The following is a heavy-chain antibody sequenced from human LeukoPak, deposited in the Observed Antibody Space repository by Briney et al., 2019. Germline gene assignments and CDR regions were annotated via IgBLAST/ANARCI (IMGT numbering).Heavy chain of an antibody. CDR3: ALGAYDY. CDR1: GYTFIDYA. V-gene: IGHV1-3*01. CDR2: INAGDGNT. J-gene: IGHJ4*02. D-gene: IGHD1-26*01. Sequence: ASVKVSCKASGYTFIDYAIHSVRQAPGQRLEWMGWINAGDGNTRYSQHFQGRLTVTRDTSASTAYMELSSLRSEDTAVYYCALGAYDYWGQGTLVTVSS.